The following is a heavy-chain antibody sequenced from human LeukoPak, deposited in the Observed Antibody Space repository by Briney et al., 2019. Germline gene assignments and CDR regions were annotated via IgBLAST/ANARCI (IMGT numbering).Heavy chain of an antibody. V-gene: IGHV3-23*01. CDR1: GFTFSSYA. CDR2: ISGSGGST. Sequence: GGSLRPSCAASGFTFSSYAMSWVRQAPGKGLGWVSAISGSGGSTYYADSVKGRFTISRDNAKNSLYLQMNSLRAEDTAVYYCARVTPRRYYDFWSGYSLPRFYFDYWGQGTLVTVSS. CDR3: ARVTPRRYYDFWSGYSLPRFYFDY. J-gene: IGHJ4*02. D-gene: IGHD3-3*01.